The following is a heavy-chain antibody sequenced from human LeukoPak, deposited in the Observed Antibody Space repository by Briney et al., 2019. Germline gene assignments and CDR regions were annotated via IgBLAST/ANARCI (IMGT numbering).Heavy chain of an antibody. CDR2: ISYDDTNK. V-gene: IGHV3-30*04. CDR1: GFTFSNYA. D-gene: IGHD4-17*01. CDR3: ARDEDDYGDRESGYFDY. Sequence: QPGGSLRLSCAASGFTFSNYALHWVRQAPGKGLEWVAVISYDDTNKYYVDSVKGRFTISRDNSKNTLYLQMNSLRAEDTAVYYCARDEDDYGDRESGYFDYWGQGTLVTVSS. J-gene: IGHJ4*02.